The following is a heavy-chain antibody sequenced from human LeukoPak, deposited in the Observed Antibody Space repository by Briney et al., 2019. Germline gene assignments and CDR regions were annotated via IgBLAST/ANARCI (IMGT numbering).Heavy chain of an antibody. J-gene: IGHJ4*02. D-gene: IGHD3-22*01. Sequence: PGGSLRLSCVGSGFTFSRSAMSWVRLALGKGLEWVSGISGSGGHTYYTDSVKGRFTISRDNSGATVSLQMNSLTTDDTAVYFCAKEGRLTVAAVVVENYFDYWGQGTPVIVSA. CDR2: ISGSGGHT. V-gene: IGHV3-23*01. CDR3: AKEGRLTVAAVVVENYFDY. CDR1: GFTFSRSA.